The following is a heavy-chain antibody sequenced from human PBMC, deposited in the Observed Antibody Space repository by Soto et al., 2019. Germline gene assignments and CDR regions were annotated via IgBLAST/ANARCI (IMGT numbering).Heavy chain of an antibody. V-gene: IGHV2-5*02. CDR2: IYWDDDK. J-gene: IGHJ5*02. D-gene: IGHD3-16*02. CDR3: ARAITFGGVIVNWFDP. Sequence: QITLKESGPTLVKPTQTLTLTCTFSGFSLSTSGVGVGWIRQPPGKALEWLALIYWDDDKRYSPSLKSRLTIPKDTSKNQVVLTMTNMDPVDTATYYCARAITFGGVIVNWFDPWGQGTLVTVSS. CDR1: GFSLSTSGVG.